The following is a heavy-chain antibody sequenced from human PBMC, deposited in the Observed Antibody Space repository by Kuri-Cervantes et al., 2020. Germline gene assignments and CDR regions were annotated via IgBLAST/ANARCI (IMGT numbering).Heavy chain of an antibody. J-gene: IGHJ6*03. Sequence: GGSLRLSCTASGFTFGDYAMSWIRQAPGKGLEWVSYISSSGSTIYYADSVKGRFTISRDNAKNSLYLQMNSLRAEDTALYYCAKNSDSSSWSFGLYYYMDVWGKGTTVTVSS. V-gene: IGHV3-11*01. CDR2: ISSSGSTI. CDR1: GFTFGDYA. D-gene: IGHD6-13*01. CDR3: AKNSDSSSWSFGLYYYMDV.